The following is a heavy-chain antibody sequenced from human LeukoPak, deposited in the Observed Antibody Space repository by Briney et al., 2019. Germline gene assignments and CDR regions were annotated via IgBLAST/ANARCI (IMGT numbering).Heavy chain of an antibody. V-gene: IGHV1-2*04. CDR3: ARAKGDLFRGYYFDY. D-gene: IGHD3-3*01. CDR2: INPNSGGT. CDR1: GYTFTGYY. Sequence: ASVKVSCKASGYTFTGYYLHWVRQAPGQGLEWMGWINPNSGGTKYAQKFQDWVIMTRDTSISTAYMELSRLRSDDTAVYYCARAKGDLFRGYYFDYWGQGTLVTVSS. J-gene: IGHJ4*02.